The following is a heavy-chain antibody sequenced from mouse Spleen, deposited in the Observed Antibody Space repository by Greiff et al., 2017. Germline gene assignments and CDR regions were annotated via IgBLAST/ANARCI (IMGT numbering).Heavy chain of an antibody. CDR3: ARHEERLITTASYAMDY. Sequence: QVQLQQSGAELVKPGASVKLSCKASGYTFTEYTIHWVKQRSGQGLEWIGWFYPGSGSIKYNEKFKDKATLTADKSSSTVYMELSRLTSEDSAVYFCARHEERLITTASYAMDYWVKEPQSPSPQ. D-gene: IGHD1-2*01. CDR1: GYTFTEYT. CDR2: FYPGSGSI. J-gene: IGHJ4*01. V-gene: IGHV1-62-2*01.